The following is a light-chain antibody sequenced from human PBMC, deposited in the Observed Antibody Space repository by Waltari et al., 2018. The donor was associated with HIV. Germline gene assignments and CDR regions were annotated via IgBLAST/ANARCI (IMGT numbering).Light chain of an antibody. Sequence: DIQMTQSPPSLSASGGDRVAITCRANQNIKNFLNWYQQKPGNAPNLLIYDASSLQSGVPSRVRGSGSGTDFTLTIISLQPEDFANYFWQQSYNAPTFGQGTKVEIK. CDR2: DAS. J-gene: IGKJ1*01. CDR3: QQSYNAPT. CDR1: QNIKNF. V-gene: IGKV1-39*01.